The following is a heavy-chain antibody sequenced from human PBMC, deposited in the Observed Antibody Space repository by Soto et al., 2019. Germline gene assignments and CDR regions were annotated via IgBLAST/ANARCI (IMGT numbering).Heavy chain of an antibody. V-gene: IGHV4-31*03. D-gene: IGHD4-17*01. CDR3: ARSYEDYGFMIDY. CDR2: IYYSGST. CDR1: GGSISSGGYY. J-gene: IGHJ4*02. Sequence: PSETLSLTCTVSGGSISSGGYYWSWIRQHPGKGLEWIGYIYYSGSTYYSPSLKSRVTISVDTSKNQFSLKLSSVTAADTAVYYCARSYEDYGFMIDYWGQGTLVTVSS.